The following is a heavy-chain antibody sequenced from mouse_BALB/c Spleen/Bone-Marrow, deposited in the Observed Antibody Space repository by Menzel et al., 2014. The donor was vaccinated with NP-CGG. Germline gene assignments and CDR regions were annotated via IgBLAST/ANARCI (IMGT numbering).Heavy chain of an antibody. J-gene: IGHJ2*01. CDR2: IYPYNGGT. CDR1: GYTFTDYS. Sequence: VQLQQSGPELVKPGASVKISCKASGYTFTDYSMHWVKQSHGKSLEWIGYIYPYNGGTGYNQKFKSKATLTVDNSSSTACMELRSLTSEDSAVYYCARESSAGYYFDYWGQGTTLTVSS. CDR3: ARESSAGYYFDY. V-gene: IGHV1S29*02. D-gene: IGHD3-2*02.